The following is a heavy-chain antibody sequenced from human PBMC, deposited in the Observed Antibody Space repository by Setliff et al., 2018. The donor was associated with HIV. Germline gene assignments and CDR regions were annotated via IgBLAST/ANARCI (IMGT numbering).Heavy chain of an antibody. CDR2: IYYSGST. Sequence: SETLSLTCTVSGGSISSYYWSWIRQPPGKGLEWIGYIYYSGSTNYNPSLKSPVSISVDTSKNQISLKLSSVTAADTAVYYCASLDGSESPYIYYYYMDVWGKGTAVTVSS. V-gene: IGHV4-59*08. D-gene: IGHD3-10*01. CDR3: ASLDGSESPYIYYYYMDV. CDR1: GGSISSYY. J-gene: IGHJ6*03.